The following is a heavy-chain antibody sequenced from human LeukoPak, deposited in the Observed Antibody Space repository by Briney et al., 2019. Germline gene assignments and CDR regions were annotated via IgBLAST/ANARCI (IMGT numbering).Heavy chain of an antibody. Sequence: GASVKVSCKASGYTFTGYYMHWVRQAPGQGLEWMGWINPNSGGTNYAQKFQGRVTMTRDTSISTAYMELSRLRSDDTAVYYCASAEFPYCSGGGCYSFDYWGQGTLVTVSS. V-gene: IGHV1-2*02. CDR1: GYTFTGYY. CDR3: ASAEFPYCSGGGCYSFDY. D-gene: IGHD2-15*01. CDR2: INPNSGGT. J-gene: IGHJ4*02.